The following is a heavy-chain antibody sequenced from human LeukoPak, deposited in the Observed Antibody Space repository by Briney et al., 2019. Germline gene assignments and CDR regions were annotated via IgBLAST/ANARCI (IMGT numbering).Heavy chain of an antibody. J-gene: IGHJ3*02. V-gene: IGHV4-30-4*01. CDR2: IYYSGST. CDR3: ARDECSGGSCDAFDI. CDR1: GGSISSGDYY. D-gene: IGHD2-15*01. Sequence: SETLSLTCTVSGGSISSGDYYWSWIRQPPGKGLEWIGYIYYSGSTYYNPSLKSRVTISVDTSKNQFSLKLSSVTAADTAVYYCARDECSGGSCDAFDIWGQGTMVTVSS.